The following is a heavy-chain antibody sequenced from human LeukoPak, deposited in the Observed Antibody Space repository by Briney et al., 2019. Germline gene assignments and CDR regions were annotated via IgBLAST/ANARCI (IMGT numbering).Heavy chain of an antibody. J-gene: IGHJ4*02. CDR3: ATNPLAYCGGDCYPRADY. CDR1: GYTLTELS. V-gene: IGHV1-24*01. CDR2: FDPEDGET. D-gene: IGHD2-21*02. Sequence: ASVTVSCKVSGYTLTELSMHWVRQAPGKGLEWMGGFDPEDGETIYAQKFQGRVTMTEDTSTDTAYMELSSLRSEDTAVYYCATNPLAYCGGDCYPRADYWGQGTLVTVSS.